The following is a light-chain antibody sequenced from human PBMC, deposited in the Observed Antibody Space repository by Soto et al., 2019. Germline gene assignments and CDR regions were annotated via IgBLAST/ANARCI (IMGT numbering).Light chain of an antibody. J-gene: IGLJ1*01. CDR2: GNI. Sequence: VPTQPPSVSGAPGQRVTISCTVSSSNIGAGYDVHWYQQRPGTAPKLLIFGNINRPSGVPDRFSGSKSGTSASLAITGLQAEDEGDYYCQSYDSTLSARYVFGTGTKVTVL. CDR1: SSNIGAGYD. CDR3: QSYDSTLSARYV. V-gene: IGLV1-40*01.